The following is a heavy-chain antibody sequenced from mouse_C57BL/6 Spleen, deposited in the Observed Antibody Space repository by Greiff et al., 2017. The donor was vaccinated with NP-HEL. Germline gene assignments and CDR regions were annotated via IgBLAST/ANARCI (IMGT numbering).Heavy chain of an antibody. V-gene: IGHV1-26*01. D-gene: IGHD2-1*01. CDR2: INPNNGGT. Sequence: VQLQQSGPELVKPGASVKISCKASGYTLTDYYMNWVKQSHGKSLEWIGDINPNNGGTSYNQKFKGKATLTVDKSSSTAYMELRSLTSEDSAVYYCARGGNPFDYWGQGTTLTVSS. CDR3: ARGGNPFDY. CDR1: GYTLTDYY. J-gene: IGHJ2*01.